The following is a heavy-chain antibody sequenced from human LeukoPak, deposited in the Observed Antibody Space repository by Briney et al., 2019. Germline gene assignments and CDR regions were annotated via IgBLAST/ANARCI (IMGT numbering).Heavy chain of an antibody. J-gene: IGHJ3*01. Sequence: PGEAPKISRKVSGYSFTSQCLGRVPQVPGKGPGWEGINYPGYSGPTYSPSFQGQVTISVDKSINTAYLQWSSLQASDTAMYYCGMSGDRVPLQDDVFDVWGQGTMVTVST. CDR1: GYSFTSQC. V-gene: IGHV5-51*01. CDR3: GMSGDRVPLQDDVFDV. D-gene: IGHD1-26*01. CDR2: NYPGYSGP.